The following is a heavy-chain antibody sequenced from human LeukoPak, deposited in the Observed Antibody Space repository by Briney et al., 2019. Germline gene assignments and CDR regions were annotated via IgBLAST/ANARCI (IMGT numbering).Heavy chain of an antibody. CDR1: GFTVSSNY. V-gene: IGHV3-23*01. CDR3: AKVLLSIDY. D-gene: IGHD3-10*01. CDR2: ISGSGGST. Sequence: GGSLRLSCAASGFTVSSNYMSWVRQAPGKGLEWASAISGSGGSTYYADSVKGRFTISRDNSKNTLYLQMNSLRAEDTAVYYCAKVLLSIDYWGQGTLVTVSS. J-gene: IGHJ4*02.